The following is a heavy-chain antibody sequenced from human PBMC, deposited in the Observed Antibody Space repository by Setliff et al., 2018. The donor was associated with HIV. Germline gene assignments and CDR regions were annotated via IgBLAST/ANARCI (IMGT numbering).Heavy chain of an antibody. J-gene: IGHJ6*03. CDR3: ARGRNFWSDYYHYYYMDV. D-gene: IGHD3-3*01. V-gene: IGHV4-4*07. CDR2: ISISGGT. CDR1: GASTSSEY. Sequence: SETLSLTCTVSGASTSSEYWSWIRQSAGKGLEWIGRISISGGTNYNPSLKSRVTLSVDTSKNQISLKVNSVTAADTAVYYCARGRNFWSDYYHYYYMDVWGKGTMVTVSS.